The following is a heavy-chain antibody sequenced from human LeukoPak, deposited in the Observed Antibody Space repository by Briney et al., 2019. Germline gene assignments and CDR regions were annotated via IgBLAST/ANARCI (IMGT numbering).Heavy chain of an antibody. Sequence: GGSLRLSCAASGFTFNNYAMSWVRQAPGKGLEWVSGISGSGGSTYYADSVKGRFTISRDNSKNTLFLQMNSLRAEDTAVYYCAKEVAAAGIEYFQHWGQGTLVTVSS. D-gene: IGHD6-13*01. J-gene: IGHJ1*01. V-gene: IGHV3-23*01. CDR3: AKEVAAAGIEYFQH. CDR2: ISGSGGST. CDR1: GFTFNNYA.